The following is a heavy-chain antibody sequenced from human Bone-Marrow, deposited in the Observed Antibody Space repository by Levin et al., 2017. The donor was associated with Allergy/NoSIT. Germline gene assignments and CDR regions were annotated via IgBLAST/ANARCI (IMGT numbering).Heavy chain of an antibody. D-gene: IGHD5-12*01. J-gene: IGHJ6*02. V-gene: IGHV3-74*01. CDR3: ARVVAAINYYGMDV. CDR2: INSDGSRT. CDR1: GFTFTRYW. Sequence: GGSLRLSCAAPGFTFTRYWMHWVRQAPGKGLVWVSHINSDGSRTTYADSVKGRFTISRDNAKKTLYLRMDSLRVEDTAVYYCARVVAAINYYGMDVWGQGTTVTVSS.